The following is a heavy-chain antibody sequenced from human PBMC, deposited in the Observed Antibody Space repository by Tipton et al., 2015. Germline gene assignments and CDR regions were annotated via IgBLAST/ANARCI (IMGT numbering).Heavy chain of an antibody. CDR2: ISYDGTDK. V-gene: IGHV3-30*18. CDR3: AKAGYYDSGGHYANWFDP. D-gene: IGHD3-22*01. Sequence: SLRLSCAASGFTFSDYGMHWVRQAPGKGLEWVAVISYDGTDKYSADSVKGRFIISRDNSKSMLFLQMNSLGAEDTALYYCAKAGYYDSGGHYANWFDPWGQGTLVIVSS. J-gene: IGHJ5*02. CDR1: GFTFSDYG.